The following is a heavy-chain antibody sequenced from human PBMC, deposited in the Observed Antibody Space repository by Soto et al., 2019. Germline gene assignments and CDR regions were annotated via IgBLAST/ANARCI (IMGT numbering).Heavy chain of an antibody. D-gene: IGHD2-15*01. J-gene: IGHJ3*02. Sequence: PSETLSLTCAVYGGSFSGYYWSWIRQPPGKGLEWIGEINHSGSTNYNPSLKSRVTISVDTSKNQFSLKLSSVTAADTAVYYCARVADIVVVVAATQDAFDIWGQGTMVT. CDR1: GGSFSGYY. CDR2: INHSGST. CDR3: ARVADIVVVVAATQDAFDI. V-gene: IGHV4-34*01.